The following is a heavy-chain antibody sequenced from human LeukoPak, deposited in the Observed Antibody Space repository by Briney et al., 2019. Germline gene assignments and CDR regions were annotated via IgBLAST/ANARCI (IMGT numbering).Heavy chain of an antibody. CDR1: GFTFSDAW. J-gene: IGHJ4*02. D-gene: IGHD1-26*01. CDR2: IKSKTDGGTT. Sequence: GGSLRLSCAASGFTFSDAWMSWVRQAPGKGLEWAGRIKSKTDGGTTDYAAPVKGRFTISRDDSKNTLYLQMNSLRTEDTAVYYCTTRGGSFSVFGYWGQGTLVTVSS. V-gene: IGHV3-15*01. CDR3: TTRGGSFSVFGY.